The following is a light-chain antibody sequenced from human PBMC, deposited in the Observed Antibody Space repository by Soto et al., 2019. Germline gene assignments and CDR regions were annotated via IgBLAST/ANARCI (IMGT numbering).Light chain of an antibody. CDR3: HQSAGSLTWT. Sequence: DIQMPQSPSSLSASVCDRVTIARRASQTISSSLNWYQQKPWKAPKVLIYDASTLQSGVPPRFSGSGSGTDFALTISSLHPEDLATYYCHQSAGSLTWTFGQGTRV. V-gene: IGKV1-39*01. CDR2: DAS. J-gene: IGKJ1*01. CDR1: QTISSS.